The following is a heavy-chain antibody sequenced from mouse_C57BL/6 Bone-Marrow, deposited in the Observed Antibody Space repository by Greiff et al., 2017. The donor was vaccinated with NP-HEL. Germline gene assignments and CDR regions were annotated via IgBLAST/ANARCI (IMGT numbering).Heavy chain of an antibody. CDR2: IRSKSNNYAT. J-gene: IGHJ4*01. D-gene: IGHD2-2*01. CDR3: VRWLRQYYAMDY. V-gene: IGHV10-1*01. CDR1: GFSFNTYA. Sequence: EPGGGLVQPKGSLKLSCAASGFSFNTYAMNWVRQAPGKGLEWVARIRSKSNNYATYYADSVKDRFTISRDNSESMLYLQMNNLKTEDTAMYYCVRWLRQYYAMDYWGQGTSVTVSS.